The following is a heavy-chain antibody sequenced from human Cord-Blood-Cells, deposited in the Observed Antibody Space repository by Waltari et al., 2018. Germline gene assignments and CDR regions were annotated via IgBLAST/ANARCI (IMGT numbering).Heavy chain of an antibody. D-gene: IGHD3-9*01. V-gene: IGHV4-34*01. Sequence: QVQLQQWGAGLLKPSETLSLTCAVYGGSFSGYYWRWIRQPPGKGLAWIGEINHSGSTNYNPPLKRRATISVDTSKNQFSLKLSSVTAADTAVYYCARGLRGLRYFDWLLPEYYFDYWGQGTLVTVSS. J-gene: IGHJ4*02. CDR1: GGSFSGYY. CDR3: ARGLRGLRYFDWLLPEYYFDY. CDR2: INHSGST.